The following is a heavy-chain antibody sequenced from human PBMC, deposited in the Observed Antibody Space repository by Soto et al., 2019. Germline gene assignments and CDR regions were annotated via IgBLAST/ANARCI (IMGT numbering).Heavy chain of an antibody. CDR3: ARVSIKLPAGNDAFDI. D-gene: IGHD2-15*01. J-gene: IGHJ3*02. CDR2: ISSSGSTI. CDR1: GSTFSSYE. V-gene: IGHV3-48*03. Sequence: GGSLRLSCAASGSTFSSYEMNWVRQAPGKGLEWVSYISSSGSTIYYADSVKGRFTISRDNAKNSLYLQMNSLRAEDTAVYYCARVSIKLPAGNDAFDIWGQGTMVTVSS.